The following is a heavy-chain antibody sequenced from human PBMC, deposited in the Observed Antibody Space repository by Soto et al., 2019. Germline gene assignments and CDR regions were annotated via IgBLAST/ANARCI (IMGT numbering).Heavy chain of an antibody. CDR2: IYYSGST. Sequence: DTLYLTSTVSGASHSSSNYYWGWIRPPPGKGLEWMGSIYYSGSTYYNPSIKSGVIISVDTSKNQFSLKLSSVTAADTAVYYCAKPVVGECSSRSGYSPNNHWFDPWALASLVTVSS. D-gene: IGHD2-15*01. V-gene: IGHV4-39*01. CDR3: AKPVVGECSSRSGYSPNNHWFDP. J-gene: IGHJ5*02. CDR1: GASHSSSNYY.